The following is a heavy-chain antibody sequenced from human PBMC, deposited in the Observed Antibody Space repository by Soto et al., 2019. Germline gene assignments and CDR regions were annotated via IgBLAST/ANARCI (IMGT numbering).Heavy chain of an antibody. J-gene: IGHJ5*02. D-gene: IGHD4-17*01. CDR1: GFIFGDYA. CDR2: IRSRAFGGTT. CDR3: ARVTATVTTNWFDP. V-gene: IGHV3-49*03. Sequence: LSLSCTVTGFIFGDYAMSWFRLAPGKGLEWVGFIRSRAFGGTTEYAASLKGRFTISRDDSKSIAFLQMNSLKTEDTAVYYCARVTATVTTNWFDPWGQGTLVTVSS.